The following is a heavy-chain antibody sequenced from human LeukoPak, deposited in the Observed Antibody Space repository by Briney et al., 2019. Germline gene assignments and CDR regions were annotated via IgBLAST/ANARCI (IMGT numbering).Heavy chain of an antibody. V-gene: IGHV4-34*01. Sequence: SETLSLTCTVSGGSISSYYWSWIRQPPGKGLEWIGEINHSGSTSYNPSLKSRVTISVDTSKNQFSLKLSSVTAADTAVYYCARGRITMIVVVTWHNWFDPWGQGTLVTVSS. CDR1: GGSISSYY. CDR2: INHSGST. D-gene: IGHD3-22*01. CDR3: ARGRITMIVVVTWHNWFDP. J-gene: IGHJ5*02.